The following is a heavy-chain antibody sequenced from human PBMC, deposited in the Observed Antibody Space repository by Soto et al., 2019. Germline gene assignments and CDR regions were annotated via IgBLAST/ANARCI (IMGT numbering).Heavy chain of an antibody. CDR2: ITPNSGGT. CDR3: ARGSVDTFGVVLITRFDH. V-gene: IGHV1-2*02. Sequence: GASVKVSCKASGYTFSGYYIHWVRQAPGQGLEWMGWITPNSGGTNYAQNFQDTVTMTRDTSISTAYMELSRLTSDDSAVYYCARGSVDTFGVVLITRFDHWGQGTLVTVSS. D-gene: IGHD3-22*01. CDR1: GYTFSGYY. J-gene: IGHJ4*02.